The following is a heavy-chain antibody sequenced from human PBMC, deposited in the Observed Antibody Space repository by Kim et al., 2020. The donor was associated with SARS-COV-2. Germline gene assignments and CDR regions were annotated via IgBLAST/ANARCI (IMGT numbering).Heavy chain of an antibody. CDR3: ARDLKRGDYDFYGMDV. J-gene: IGHJ6*02. Sequence: SVKGRFTISRDSAKNMLYLQMSSLRAEDTAVYYCARDLKRGDYDFYGMDVWGQVTTVTVSS. V-gene: IGHV3-74*01. D-gene: IGHD3-3*01.